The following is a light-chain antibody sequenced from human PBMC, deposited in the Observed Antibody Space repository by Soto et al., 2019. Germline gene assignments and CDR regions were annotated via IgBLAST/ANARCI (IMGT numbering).Light chain of an antibody. CDR1: KLEEKY. Sequence: SYELTQPPSVSVSPGHTASISCSGDKLEEKYACWYQQKPGQSPVLVLYQDSKRPSGIPERFSGSNSGNTATLTISGTQAMDEADYYCQAWDSSTEGVFGTGTKLTVL. CDR3: QAWDSSTEGV. V-gene: IGLV3-1*01. CDR2: QDS. J-gene: IGLJ1*01.